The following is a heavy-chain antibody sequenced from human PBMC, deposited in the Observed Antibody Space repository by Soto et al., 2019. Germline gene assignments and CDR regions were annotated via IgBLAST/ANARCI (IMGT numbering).Heavy chain of an antibody. V-gene: IGHV1-18*01. CDR1: GYTFSPHG. CDR2: VRGDNGHR. D-gene: IGHD2-2*01. CDR3: ARDVGYCRSVTCYREWFEP. Sequence: QVQLVQSEAEVKKPGASVKVSCKASGYTFSPHGISWVRQVPGQGLEWMGWVRGDNGHRKYAQSLQGRVTITTDTSTIKAYMALRSLRSDDTAVYYCARDVGYCRSVTCYREWFEPWGQGTLVTVSS. J-gene: IGHJ5*02.